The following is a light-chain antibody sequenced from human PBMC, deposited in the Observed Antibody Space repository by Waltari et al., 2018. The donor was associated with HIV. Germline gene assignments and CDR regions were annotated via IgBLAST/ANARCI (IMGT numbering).Light chain of an antibody. CDR2: EVT. Sequence: QSALTQPPSAAGSLGQSVTISCTGSSSDIGAYDFVSCFQQHPHSAPKLLLYEVTRPPAAASALSAGSRSGNTSFPTAAGRQPDEEATYFCSSYGDSLRVLFGGGTNVTVL. CDR3: SSYGDSLRVL. CDR1: SSDIGAYDF. J-gene: IGLJ3*02. V-gene: IGLV2-8*01.